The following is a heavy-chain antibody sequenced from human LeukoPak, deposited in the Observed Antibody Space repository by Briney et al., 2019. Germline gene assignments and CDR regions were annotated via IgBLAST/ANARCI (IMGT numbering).Heavy chain of an antibody. V-gene: IGHV4-59*01. CDR1: GVSISPNY. CDR3: AREGVAVAGSPAADYYYYMDV. Sequence: SETLSLTCTVSGVSISPNYWSWIRQPPGKGLEWIGYVYYTGSTNYNPSLKSRVTISVDASKKQFSLRLKSVTAADTAVYYCAREGVAVAGSPAADYYYYMDVWGKGTTVTVSS. CDR2: VYYTGST. D-gene: IGHD6-19*01. J-gene: IGHJ6*03.